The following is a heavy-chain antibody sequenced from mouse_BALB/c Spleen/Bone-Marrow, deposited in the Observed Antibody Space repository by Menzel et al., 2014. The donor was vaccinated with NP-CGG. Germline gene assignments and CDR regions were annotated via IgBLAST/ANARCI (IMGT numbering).Heavy chain of an antibody. CDR1: GYAFSSYW. CDR3: ARGRGWYFDY. D-gene: IGHD2-3*01. CDR2: IYPGDGDT. V-gene: IGHV1-80*01. Sequence: QVQLQQSGAELVRPGSSVKISCKASGYAFSSYWMNWVKQRPGQGLGWIGQIYPGDGDTNYNGKFKGKATLTADKSSSAAYMQLSGLTSEDSAVYFCARGRGWYFDYWGQGTTLTVSS. J-gene: IGHJ2*01.